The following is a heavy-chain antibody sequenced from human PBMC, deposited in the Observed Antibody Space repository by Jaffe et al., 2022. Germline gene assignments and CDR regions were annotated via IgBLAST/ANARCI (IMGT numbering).Heavy chain of an antibody. V-gene: IGHV1-46*03. D-gene: IGHD3-10*01. CDR3: TRGARGSYYRDYFDY. CDR1: GYSFISYF. CDR2: INPSANST. Sequence: QVQLVQSGAEVKKPGASVKVSCKASGYSFISYFIHWVRQAPGQGLEWMGIINPSANSTSYAQKFQGRVTMTRDTSTSTVYMELSSLRSEDTAVYYCTRGARGSYYRDYFDYWGQGTLVTVSS. J-gene: IGHJ4*02.